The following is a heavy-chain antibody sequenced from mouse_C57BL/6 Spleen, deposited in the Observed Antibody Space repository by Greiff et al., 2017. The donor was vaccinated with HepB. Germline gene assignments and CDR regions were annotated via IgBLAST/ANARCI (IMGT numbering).Heavy chain of an antibody. D-gene: IGHD2-4*01. CDR1: GFTFTDYY. CDR2: IRNKANGYTT. Sequence: DVKLVESGGGLVQPGGSLSLSCAASGFTFTDYYMSWVRQPPGKALEWLGFIRNKANGYTTEYSASVKGRFTISRDNSQSIIYLQMNALRAEDSATYYCASLYDYDWYFDVWGTGTTVTVSS. V-gene: IGHV7-3*01. CDR3: ASLYDYDWYFDV. J-gene: IGHJ1*03.